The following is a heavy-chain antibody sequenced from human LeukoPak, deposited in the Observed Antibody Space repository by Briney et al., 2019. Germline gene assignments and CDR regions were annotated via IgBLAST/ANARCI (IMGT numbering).Heavy chain of an antibody. CDR2: IYTSGST. D-gene: IGHD3-10*01. CDR1: GGSISSYY. CDR3: ARDGVYGSGSYYNYYYYMDV. J-gene: IGHJ6*03. V-gene: IGHV4-4*07. Sequence: PSETLSLTCTVSGGSISSYYWSWIRQPAGKGLEWIGRIYTSGSTNYNPSLKSRVTMSVDTSKNQFSLKLSSVTAADTAVYYCARDGVYGSGSYYNYYYYMDVWGKGTTVTISS.